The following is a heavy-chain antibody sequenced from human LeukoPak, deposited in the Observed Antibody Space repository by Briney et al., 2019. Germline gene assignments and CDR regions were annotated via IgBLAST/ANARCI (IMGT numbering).Heavy chain of an antibody. J-gene: IGHJ4*02. D-gene: IGHD5-18*01. V-gene: IGHV4-59*01. CDR2: IYYSGST. CDR3: ARGREAMGEPMIDY. CDR1: GGSFSGYY. Sequence: SETLSLTCAVYGGSFSGYYWSWIRQPPGKGLEWIGYIYYSGSTNYNPSLKSRVTISVDTSKNQFSLKLDSVTAADTAVYYCARGREAMGEPMIDYWGQGTLVTVPS.